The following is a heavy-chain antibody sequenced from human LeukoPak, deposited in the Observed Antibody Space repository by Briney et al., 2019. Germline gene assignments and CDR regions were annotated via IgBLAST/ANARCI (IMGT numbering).Heavy chain of an antibody. V-gene: IGHV3-11*01. CDR3: ARDGYSGRVPFDY. Sequence: KSGGSLRLSCAASGFTFSDYYMSWIRQAPGKGLEWVSYISSSGSTIYYADSVKGRFTISRDNAKNSLYLQMNSLRAEDTAVYYCARDGYSGRVPFDYWGQGTLVTVSS. D-gene: IGHD1-26*01. CDR1: GFTFSDYY. J-gene: IGHJ4*02. CDR2: ISSSGSTI.